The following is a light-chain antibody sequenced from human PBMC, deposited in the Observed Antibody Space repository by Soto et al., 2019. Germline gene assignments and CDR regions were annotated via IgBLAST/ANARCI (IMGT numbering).Light chain of an antibody. J-gene: IGKJ3*01. CDR2: AAS. CDR3: QQTYKNSWT. CDR1: QSISSY. Sequence: DIQMTQSPSSLSASVGDRVTITCRASQSISSYLNWYQQKPGKAPKLLIYAASSLQSGVPSRFSGSGSGTDFTLTISSLQPEDFATYYCQQTYKNSWTFGPGTKVYV. V-gene: IGKV1-39*01.